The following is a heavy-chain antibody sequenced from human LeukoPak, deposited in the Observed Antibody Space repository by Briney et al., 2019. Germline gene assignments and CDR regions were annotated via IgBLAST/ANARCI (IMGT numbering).Heavy chain of an antibody. CDR1: GYTFTSYG. Sequence: ASVKVSCKASGYTFTSYGISWVRQAPGQGLEWMGWISAYNGNTNYAQKLQGRVTMTTDTSTSTAYMELRSLRSDDTAVYYCARGSQPAGTPHSPYYYYYYMDVWGKGTTVTVSS. CDR2: ISAYNGNT. CDR3: ARGSQPAGTPHSPYYYYYYMDV. D-gene: IGHD6-13*01. J-gene: IGHJ6*03. V-gene: IGHV1-18*01.